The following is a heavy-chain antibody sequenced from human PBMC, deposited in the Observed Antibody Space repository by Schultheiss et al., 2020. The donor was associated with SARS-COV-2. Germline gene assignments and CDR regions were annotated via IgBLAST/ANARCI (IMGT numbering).Heavy chain of an antibody. CDR3: ARRRSLEWLLYAFDP. CDR1: GFSFPTYW. V-gene: IGHV5-51*01. D-gene: IGHD3-3*01. Sequence: GESLKISCKGSGFSFPTYWIGWVRQMPGKGLEWMGIIYPGDSDTRYSPSFQGQVTISADKSISTAYLQWSSLKASDTAMYYCARRRSLEWLLYAFDPWGQGTLVTVSS. CDR2: IYPGDSDT. J-gene: IGHJ5*02.